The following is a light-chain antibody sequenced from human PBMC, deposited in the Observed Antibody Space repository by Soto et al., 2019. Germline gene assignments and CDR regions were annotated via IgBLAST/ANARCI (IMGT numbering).Light chain of an antibody. V-gene: IGKV3-20*01. J-gene: IGKJ4*01. CDR2: GAS. Sequence: EIVLTQSPGTLSLSPGERATLSCRASQSVSSSYLAWYQQKPGQAPGLLIYGASSRATGIPDRFSGSGSGTDFTLTISRLEPEDFAVYYCQQYGSSLTCGGGTKVDIK. CDR1: QSVSSSY. CDR3: QQYGSSLT.